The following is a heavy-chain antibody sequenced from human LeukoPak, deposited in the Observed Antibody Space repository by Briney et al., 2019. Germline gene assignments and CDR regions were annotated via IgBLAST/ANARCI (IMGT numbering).Heavy chain of an antibody. V-gene: IGHV3-30*02. J-gene: IGHJ4*02. Sequence: PGGSLRLSCAASGFTFSSYAMSWVRQAPGNRLEWVAFIRYDGSNIYYADSVKGRFTISRDNSKNTLYLQMNSLRAEDTAIYYCANGPHYQILTGFYKVRSHLDYWGQGTLVTVSS. CDR3: ANGPHYQILTGFYKVRSHLDY. CDR1: GFTFSSYA. CDR2: IRYDGSNI. D-gene: IGHD3-9*01.